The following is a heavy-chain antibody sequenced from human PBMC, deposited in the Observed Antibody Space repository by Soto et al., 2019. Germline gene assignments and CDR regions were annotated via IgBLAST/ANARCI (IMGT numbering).Heavy chain of an antibody. CDR2: IDPSDGST. D-gene: IGHD6-6*01. V-gene: IGHV1-46*01. Sequence: QEHLVQSGTEVKKPGASVTISCQASGYLFTTYSMHWVRQVPGQALQWMGIIDPSDGSTIYAPQFQERLPLTRDTSTNTVYMDLTSLRSEDTAMYYWTKGFVTSQLPNHLYYGMDVWGQGTTVIVSS. CDR3: TKGFVTSQLPNHLYYGMDV. CDR1: GYLFTTYS. J-gene: IGHJ6*02.